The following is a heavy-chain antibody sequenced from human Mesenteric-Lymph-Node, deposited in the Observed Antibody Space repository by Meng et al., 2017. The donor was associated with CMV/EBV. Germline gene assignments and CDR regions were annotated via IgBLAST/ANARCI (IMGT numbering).Heavy chain of an antibody. V-gene: IGHV4-34*01. Sequence: GSLRLSCAVYGGSFSGYYWSWIRQPPGKWLEWIGEINHSGSTNYNPSLKSRVTISVDTSKNQFSLKLSSVTAADTAVYYCAIGGNGLDYWGQGTLVTVSS. D-gene: IGHD2-8*01. J-gene: IGHJ4*02. CDR1: GGSFSGYY. CDR2: INHSGST. CDR3: AIGGNGLDY.